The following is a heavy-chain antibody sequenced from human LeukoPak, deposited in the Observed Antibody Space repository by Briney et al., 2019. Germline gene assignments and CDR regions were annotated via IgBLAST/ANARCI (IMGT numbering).Heavy chain of an antibody. CDR1: GFTFSSYW. CDR2: IKQDGSEK. Sequence: GGSLRLSCAASGFTFSSYWMSWVRQAPGKGLEWVANIKQDGSEKYYVDSVKGRFTISRDNAKNSLYLQMNSLGAEDTAVYYCANSYGDYVFDYWGQGTLVTVSS. V-gene: IGHV3-7*01. D-gene: IGHD4-17*01. J-gene: IGHJ4*02. CDR3: ANSYGDYVFDY.